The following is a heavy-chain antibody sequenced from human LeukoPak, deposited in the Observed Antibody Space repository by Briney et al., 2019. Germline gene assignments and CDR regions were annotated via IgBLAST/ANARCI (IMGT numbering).Heavy chain of an antibody. V-gene: IGHV3-23*01. CDR2: ISGSGGST. D-gene: IGHD6-13*01. J-gene: IGHJ4*02. CDR3: AKDYIAAAGTGWWPYFDY. Sequence: PGGSLRLSCAASGFTFSSYAMSWVRQAQGKGLEWVSVISGSGGSTYYADSVKGRFTISRDNSKNTLYLQMNSLRAEDTAVYYCAKDYIAAAGTGWWPYFDYWGQGTLVTVSS. CDR1: GFTFSSYA.